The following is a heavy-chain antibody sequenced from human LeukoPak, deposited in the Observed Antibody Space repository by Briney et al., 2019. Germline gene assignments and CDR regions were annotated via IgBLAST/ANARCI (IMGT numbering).Heavy chain of an antibody. Sequence: SGTLSLTCAVSGGSISSSNWWSWVRRPPGEGLEWIGEIYHSGSTNYNPSLKSRVTISVDKSKNQFSLKLSSVTAADTAVYYCARSSGWYLYYFDYWGQGTLVTVSS. D-gene: IGHD6-19*01. CDR2: IYHSGST. V-gene: IGHV4-4*02. CDR1: GGSISSSNW. CDR3: ARSSGWYLYYFDY. J-gene: IGHJ4*02.